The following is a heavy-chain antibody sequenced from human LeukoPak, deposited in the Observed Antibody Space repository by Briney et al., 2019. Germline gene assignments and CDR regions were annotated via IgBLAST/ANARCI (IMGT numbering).Heavy chain of an antibody. V-gene: IGHV4-59*01. Sequence: TSETLSLTCTVSGGSISSYYWSWIRQPPGKGLEWIGYIYYSGNTNYSPSLKSRVTISLDSSKTQISLKLSSVTAADTAVYYCARVVLTGYLYFDHWGQGTLVTVSS. CDR3: ARVVLTGYLYFDH. J-gene: IGHJ4*02. CDR1: GGSISSYY. CDR2: IYYSGNT. D-gene: IGHD3-9*01.